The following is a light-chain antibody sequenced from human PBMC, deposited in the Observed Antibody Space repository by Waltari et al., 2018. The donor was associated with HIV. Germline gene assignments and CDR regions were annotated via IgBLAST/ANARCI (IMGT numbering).Light chain of an antibody. V-gene: IGLV3-25*03. J-gene: IGLJ2*01. CDR3: ESADSTGNYWA. Sequence: SYELPQPPSVSVSPGQTATITCSGAALPKQIAYWYQQKPGQAPFLVIYKDSGRPSGIPDRFSGSNSGTTVTLIISGVQAEDEADYYCESADSTGNYWAFGGGTKLTVL. CDR2: KDS. CDR1: ALPKQI.